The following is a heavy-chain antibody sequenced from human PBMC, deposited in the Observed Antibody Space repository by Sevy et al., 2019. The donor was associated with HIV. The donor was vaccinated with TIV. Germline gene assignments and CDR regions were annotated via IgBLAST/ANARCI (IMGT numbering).Heavy chain of an antibody. J-gene: IGHJ4*02. CDR1: GFTFSKYS. CDR3: AREPWTKPHDY. Sequence: GGCLRLSCAASGFTFSKYSMSWVRQPPGKGLEWVSTLSFGCGEINYADSVKGRFTISIDNSKSSVYLQMNNLRPEDTAVYYCAREPWTKPHDYWGQGTLVTVSS. D-gene: IGHD2-8*01. V-gene: IGHV3-23*01. CDR2: LSFGCGEI.